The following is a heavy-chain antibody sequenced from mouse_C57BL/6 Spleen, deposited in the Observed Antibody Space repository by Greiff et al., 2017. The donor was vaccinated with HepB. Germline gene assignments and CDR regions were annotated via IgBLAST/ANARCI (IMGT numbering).Heavy chain of an antibody. Sequence: EVKLLESGPGLVKPSQSLSLTCSVTGYSITSGYYWNWIRQFPGNKLEWMGYISYDGSNNYNPSLKNRISITRDTSKNQFFLKLNSVTTEDTATYYCARDDGSGFAYWGQGTLVTVSA. CDR1: GYSITSGYY. CDR2: ISYDGSN. D-gene: IGHD1-1*01. CDR3: ARDDGSGFAY. V-gene: IGHV3-6*01. J-gene: IGHJ3*01.